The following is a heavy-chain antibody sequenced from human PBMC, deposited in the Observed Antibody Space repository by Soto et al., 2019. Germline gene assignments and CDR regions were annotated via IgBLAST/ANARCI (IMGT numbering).Heavy chain of an antibody. CDR3: ARAPTNYYDSSGYHYYFDY. Sequence: PGGSLRLSCAASGFTFSSYAMHWVRQAPGKGLEWVAVISYDGSNKYYADSVKGRFTISRDNSKNTLYLQMNSLRAEDTAVYYCARAPTNYYDSSGYHYYFDYWGQGTLVTVSS. D-gene: IGHD3-22*01. V-gene: IGHV3-30-3*01. J-gene: IGHJ4*02. CDR1: GFTFSSYA. CDR2: ISYDGSNK.